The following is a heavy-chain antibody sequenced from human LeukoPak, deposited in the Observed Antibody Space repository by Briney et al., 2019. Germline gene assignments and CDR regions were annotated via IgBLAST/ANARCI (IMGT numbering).Heavy chain of an antibody. CDR2: ISSISTYM. CDR1: GFTFSTYH. J-gene: IGHJ4*02. CDR3: ARGHRAWSY. V-gene: IGHV3-21*01. Sequence: GGSLRLSCGASGFTFSTYHMNWVRQAPGKGLEWVSSISSISTYMYYADSVKGRFTISRDNAKNSLYLQMNSLRVDDTAVYYCARGHRAWSYWGQGTLVTVSS. D-gene: IGHD3-3*01.